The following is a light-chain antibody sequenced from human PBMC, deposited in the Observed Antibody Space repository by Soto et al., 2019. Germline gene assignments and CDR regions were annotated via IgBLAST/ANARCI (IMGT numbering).Light chain of an antibody. CDR3: HQRQSWPRT. Sequence: EIVMTQSPGTLSVSPGERATLSCGASQSVSSNLAWYQQKPGQAPRLLIYGASTRATGIPARFSASGSGTDFTLTISDVQPEDFALYYCHQRQSWPRTFGQGTKVDIK. CDR1: QSVSSN. V-gene: IGKV3D-15*01. CDR2: GAS. J-gene: IGKJ1*01.